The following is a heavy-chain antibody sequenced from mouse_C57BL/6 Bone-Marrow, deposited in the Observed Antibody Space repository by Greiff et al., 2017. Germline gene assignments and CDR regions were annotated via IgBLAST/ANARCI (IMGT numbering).Heavy chain of an antibody. CDR1: GFNIKDDY. D-gene: IGHD2-3*01. V-gene: IGHV14-4*01. Sequence: VQLQQSGAELVRPGASVKLSCTASGFNIKDDYIHWVKQMPEQGLEWIGWIDPEIGDTEYASKFQGKATITSDTSSNTDYLQLSSLTSEDTAVYYCSSYDGNYFDFWGQGTPLTVAS. CDR2: IDPEIGDT. J-gene: IGHJ2*01. CDR3: SSYDGNYFDF.